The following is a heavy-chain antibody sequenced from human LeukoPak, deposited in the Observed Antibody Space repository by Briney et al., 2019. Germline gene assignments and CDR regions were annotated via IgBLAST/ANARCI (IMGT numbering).Heavy chain of an antibody. CDR1: GFTFSSYA. CDR3: AKDSSRRGYYDFWSGHLDY. Sequence: PGGSLRLSCAASGFTFSSYAMSWVRQAPGKGLEWASAISGSGGSTYYADSVKGRFTISRDNSKNTLYLQMNSLRAEDTAVYYCAKDSSRRGYYDFWSGHLDYWGQGTLVTVSS. V-gene: IGHV3-23*01. D-gene: IGHD3-3*01. CDR2: ISGSGGST. J-gene: IGHJ4*02.